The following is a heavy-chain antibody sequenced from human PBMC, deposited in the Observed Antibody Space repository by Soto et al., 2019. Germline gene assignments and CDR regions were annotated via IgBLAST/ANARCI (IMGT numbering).Heavy chain of an antibody. J-gene: IGHJ4*02. V-gene: IGHV4-59*01. D-gene: IGHD6-19*01. CDR3: ARAPTYSSGWYQRPIHFDY. CDR1: GGSISSYY. CDR2: IYYSGST. Sequence: SETLSLTCTVSGGSISSYYWSWIRQPPGKGLEWIGYIYYSGSTDYNPSLKSRVTISVDTSKNQFSLKLSSVTAADTAVYYCARAPTYSSGWYQRPIHFDYWGQGTLVTSPQ.